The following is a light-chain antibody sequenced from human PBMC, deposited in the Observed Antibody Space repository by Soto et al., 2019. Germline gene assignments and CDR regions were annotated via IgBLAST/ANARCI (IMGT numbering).Light chain of an antibody. Sequence: DIPLTQSPSFLSASVGDRVTITCRASQGISSYLAWYQQKPGKAPKLLIYAASTLQSGVPSRFSGSGSGTEFTLTISSLHPEDFATYYCQQLNSYPTLTFGGGTKVEIK. CDR2: AAS. V-gene: IGKV1-9*01. CDR3: QQLNSYPTLT. CDR1: QGISSY. J-gene: IGKJ4*01.